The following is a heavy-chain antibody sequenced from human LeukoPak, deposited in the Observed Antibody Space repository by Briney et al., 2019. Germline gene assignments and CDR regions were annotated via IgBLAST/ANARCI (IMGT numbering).Heavy chain of an antibody. J-gene: IGHJ4*02. V-gene: IGHV1-46*01. CDR2: INPSGGST. CDR1: GYTFTSYY. CDR3: AGGGGGHNGGYYFDY. D-gene: IGHD2-8*01. Sequence: ASAKVSCKASGYTFTSYYMHWVRQAPGQGLEWMGIINPSGGSTSYAQKFQGRVTMTRDTSTSTVYMELSSLRSGDTAVYYCAGGGGGHNGGYYFDYWGQGTLVTVSS.